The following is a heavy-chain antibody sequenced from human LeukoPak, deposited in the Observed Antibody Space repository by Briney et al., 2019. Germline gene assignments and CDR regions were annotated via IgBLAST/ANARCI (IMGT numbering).Heavy chain of an antibody. D-gene: IGHD1-26*01. J-gene: IGHJ6*03. CDR2: INAGNGDT. CDR1: GYTFTNYA. V-gene: IGHV1-3*03. Sequence: ASVKVSRKASGYTFTNYAIHWVRQAPGQRLEWMGWINAGNGDTKYSQEFQGRVTITRDTSANTAYMQLSSLRSEDMAVYYCARASGVSGSYPAYYYYMDVWGKGTTVTVSS. CDR3: ARASGVSGSYPAYYYYMDV.